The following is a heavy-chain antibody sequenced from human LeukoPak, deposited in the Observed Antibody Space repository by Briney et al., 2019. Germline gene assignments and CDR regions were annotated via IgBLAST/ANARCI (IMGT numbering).Heavy chain of an antibody. V-gene: IGHV3-21*04. D-gene: IGHD6-13*01. CDR1: GFTFSSYS. CDR2: ISGSSSYI. J-gene: IGHJ4*02. CDR3: AKAYLQQTRQP. Sequence: GGSLRLSCAASGFTFSSYSINWVRQAPGKGLEWVSSISGSSSYIYYADSVKGRFTISRDNAKNSLYLQMNSLRAEDTAVYYCAKAYLQQTRQPWGQGTLVTVSS.